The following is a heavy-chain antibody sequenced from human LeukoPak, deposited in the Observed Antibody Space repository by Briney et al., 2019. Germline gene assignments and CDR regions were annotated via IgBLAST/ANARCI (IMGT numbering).Heavy chain of an antibody. Sequence: PGGSLRLSCTTSGGTFNDYAMHWVRQAPGKGLEWVAGISWNRNTIGYADSLRDRFTVFRDDAENSLYLQMNSLRPEDTAIYYCAKDADDSGDYVGIDYWGQGILVTVSS. CDR2: ISWNRNTI. D-gene: IGHD4-17*01. CDR3: AKDADDSGDYVGIDY. CDR1: GGTFNDYA. V-gene: IGHV3-9*01. J-gene: IGHJ4*02.